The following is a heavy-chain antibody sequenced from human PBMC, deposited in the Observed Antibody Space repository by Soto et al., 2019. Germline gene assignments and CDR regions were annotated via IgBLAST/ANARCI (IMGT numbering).Heavy chain of an antibody. V-gene: IGHV1-69*12. CDR3: ALGGTIVVVTATHFDY. D-gene: IGHD2-21*02. J-gene: IGHJ4*02. Sequence: QVQLVQSGAEVKKPGSSVKVSCKASGGTFSSYAISWVRQAPGQGLEWMGGIIPIFGTANYAQKFQGRVTITAHESTSTAYMELSSLRSEDTAVYYCALGGTIVVVTATHFDYWGQGTLVTVSS. CDR2: IIPIFGTA. CDR1: GGTFSSYA.